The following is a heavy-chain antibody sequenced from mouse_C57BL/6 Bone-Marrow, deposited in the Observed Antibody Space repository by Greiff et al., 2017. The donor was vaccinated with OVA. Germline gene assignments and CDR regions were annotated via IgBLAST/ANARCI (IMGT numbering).Heavy chain of an antibody. CDR1: GYAFSSYW. D-gene: IGHD1-2*01. CDR2: IYPGDGDT. CDR3: ARAAGPAWFAY. J-gene: IGHJ3*01. Sequence: VMLVESGAELVKPGASVKISCKASGYAFSSYWMNWVKQRPGKGLEWIGQIYPGDGDTNYNGKFKGKATLTADKSSSTAYMQLSSLTSEDSAVYFCARAAGPAWFAYWGQGTLVTVSA. V-gene: IGHV1-80*01.